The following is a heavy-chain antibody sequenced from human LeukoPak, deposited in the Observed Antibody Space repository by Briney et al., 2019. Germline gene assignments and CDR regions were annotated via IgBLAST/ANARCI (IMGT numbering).Heavy chain of an antibody. V-gene: IGHV3-21*04. CDR1: GFTFSSYS. D-gene: IGHD3-9*01. CDR2: ISSSSSYI. J-gene: IGHJ4*02. Sequence: GGSLRLSCAASGFTFSSYSMNWVRQATGKGLEWDSSISSSSSYIYYADSVKGRFTISRDNAKNSLYLQMNSLRAEDTAVYYCAREPYDILTGTFDYWGQGTLVTVSS. CDR3: AREPYDILTGTFDY.